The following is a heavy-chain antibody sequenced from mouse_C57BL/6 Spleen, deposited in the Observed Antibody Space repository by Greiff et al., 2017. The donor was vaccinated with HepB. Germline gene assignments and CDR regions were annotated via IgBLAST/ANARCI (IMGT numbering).Heavy chain of an antibody. CDR1: GYTFTDYN. Sequence: EVQLQQSGPELVKPGASVKMSCKASGYTFTDYNMHWVKQSHGKSLEWIGYINPNNGGTSYKQKFKGKATLTVNKSSSTAYMELRSLPSEDSAVYYCTRKLAHWYCEVWGTGTTVTVSS. CDR2: INPNNGGT. V-gene: IGHV1-22*01. D-gene: IGHD4-1*01. J-gene: IGHJ1*03. CDR3: TRKLAHWYCEV.